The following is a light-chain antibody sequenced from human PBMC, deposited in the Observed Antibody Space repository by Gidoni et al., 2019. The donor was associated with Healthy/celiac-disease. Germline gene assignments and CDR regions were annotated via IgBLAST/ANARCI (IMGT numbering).Light chain of an antibody. V-gene: IGLV1-40*01. CDR1: SSNIGAGYD. CDR3: QSYDSSLRVV. Sequence: QSVLTQPPSVSGAPGQRVTSSCTGSSSNIGAGYDVHGYQQLPGTAPKLLIYGNSNRPSGVPDRFSGSKSGTSSSLAITGLQAEDEADYYCQSYDSSLRVVFGGGTKLTVL. J-gene: IGLJ2*01. CDR2: GNS.